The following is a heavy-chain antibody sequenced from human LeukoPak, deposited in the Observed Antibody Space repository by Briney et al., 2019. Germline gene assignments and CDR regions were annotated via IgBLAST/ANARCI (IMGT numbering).Heavy chain of an antibody. CDR1: GGSISSGGYC. D-gene: IGHD4-17*01. CDR3: ARPTVTTRAFDI. CDR2: IYHSGST. Sequence: SQTLSLTRTVSGGSISSGGYCWSWIRQPPGKGLEWIGYIYHSGSTYYNPSLKSRVTISIDRSKNQFSLKLSSVTAADTAVYYCARPTVTTRAFDIWGQGTMVTVSS. V-gene: IGHV4-30-2*01. J-gene: IGHJ3*02.